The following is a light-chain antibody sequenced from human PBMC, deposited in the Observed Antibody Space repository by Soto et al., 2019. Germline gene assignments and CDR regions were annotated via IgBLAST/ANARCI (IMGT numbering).Light chain of an antibody. CDR1: QSVSSN. Sequence: EIVMTQSPAAVSVSPGERATLSCRASQSVSSNLAWYQQKPGQAPRLLIYGASTRATGIPARSSGSGSGTDFTLTISSLEPEDFAVYYCQQYNNWPRTFGQGTKVDIK. CDR2: GAS. CDR3: QQYNNWPRT. J-gene: IGKJ1*01. V-gene: IGKV3-15*01.